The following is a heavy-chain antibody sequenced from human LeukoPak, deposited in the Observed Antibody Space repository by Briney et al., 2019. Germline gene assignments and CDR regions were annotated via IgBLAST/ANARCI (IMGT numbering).Heavy chain of an antibody. J-gene: IGHJ6*04. CDR1: GYTFTGYY. D-gene: IGHD3-22*01. V-gene: IGHV1-2*02. CDR3: ARESITMISNDV. Sequence: GASVKVSCKASGYTFTGYYMHWVRQAPGQGLEWMGWINPNSGGTNYAQEFQGRVTMTRDTSISTAYMELSRLRSDDTAVYYCARESITMISNDVWGKGTTVTISS. CDR2: INPNSGGT.